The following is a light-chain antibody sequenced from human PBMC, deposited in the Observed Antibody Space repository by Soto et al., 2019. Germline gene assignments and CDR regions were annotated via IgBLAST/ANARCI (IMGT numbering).Light chain of an antibody. V-gene: IGKV3-15*01. J-gene: IGKJ5*01. CDR3: HQRQSWPRT. CDR2: GAS. CDR1: QSVSSN. Sequence: EIVLTQSPGTLSVSPGEGVTLSCRASQSVSSNLAWYQQKPGQAPRLLIYGASTRATGIPARFSGSGSGTDFTLTISDVQPEDFALYYCHQRQSWPRTFGQGTRLEIK.